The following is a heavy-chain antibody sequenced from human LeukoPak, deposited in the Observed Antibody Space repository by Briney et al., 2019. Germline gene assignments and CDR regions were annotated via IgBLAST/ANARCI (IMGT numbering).Heavy chain of an antibody. J-gene: IGHJ4*02. Sequence: GGSLRLSCAASGFPFSSYAMYWVRQAPGEGLVWVSRVHGDGNNIGYADFVEGRFTISRDNAKNTLYLELSSLRREDTAVYYCARARVGDPTDYWGQGTLVTVSS. D-gene: IGHD1-26*01. CDR1: GFPFSSYA. CDR3: ARARVGDPTDY. V-gene: IGHV3-74*01. CDR2: VHGDGNNI.